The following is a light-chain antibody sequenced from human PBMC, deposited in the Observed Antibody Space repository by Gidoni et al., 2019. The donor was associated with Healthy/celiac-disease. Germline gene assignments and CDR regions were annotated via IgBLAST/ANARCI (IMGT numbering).Light chain of an antibody. V-gene: IGKV1-5*01. CDR3: QQYNSWWT. Sequence: GDRVTITCRASQSISSWLGWYQQKPGKAPKLLIYDASSLESGVPSRFSGSGSGTEFTLTISSLQPDDFATYYCQQYNSWWTFGQGTKVEIK. CDR1: QSISSW. J-gene: IGKJ1*01. CDR2: DAS.